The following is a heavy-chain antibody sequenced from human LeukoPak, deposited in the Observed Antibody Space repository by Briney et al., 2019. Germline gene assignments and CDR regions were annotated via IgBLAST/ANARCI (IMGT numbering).Heavy chain of an antibody. CDR1: GYSFTSYW. J-gene: IGHJ4*02. CDR3: ARLVVGATKYYFDY. Sequence: GESLKISCKGSGYSFTSYWIGWVRPMPGKGLEWMGIIYPGESHTRYSPSFQGQVTISADKSISTAYLQWSSLKASDTAMYYCARLVVGATKYYFDYWGQGTLVTVSS. V-gene: IGHV5-51*01. D-gene: IGHD1-26*01. CDR2: IYPGESHT.